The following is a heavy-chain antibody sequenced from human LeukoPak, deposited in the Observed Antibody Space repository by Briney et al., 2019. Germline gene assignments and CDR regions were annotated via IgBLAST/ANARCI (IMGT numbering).Heavy chain of an antibody. Sequence: GGSLRLSCAASGFTFSTFSMNWIRQAPGKGLEWISYRSNDIIRYADSVKGRFIISRDNAKNSLYLQMNSLRAEDTAVYYCARELSWSFDYWGQGTLVTVSS. J-gene: IGHJ4*02. CDR3: ARELSWSFDY. V-gene: IGHV3-48*01. D-gene: IGHD3-10*01. CDR1: GFTFSTFS. CDR2: RSNDII.